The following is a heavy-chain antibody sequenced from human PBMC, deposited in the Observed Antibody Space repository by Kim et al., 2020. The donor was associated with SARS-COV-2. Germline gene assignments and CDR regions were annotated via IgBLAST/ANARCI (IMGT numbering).Heavy chain of an antibody. J-gene: IGHJ6*02. Sequence: SETLSLTCTVSGGSISSSSYYWGWIRQPPGKGLEWIGSIYYSGSTYYNPSLKSPVTISVDTSKNQFSLKLSSVTAADTAVYYCARRDSSSPEYYYYYGMDVWGQGTTVTVSS. CDR3: ARRDSSSPEYYYYYGMDV. V-gene: IGHV4-39*01. CDR1: GGSISSSSYY. D-gene: IGHD6-6*01. CDR2: IYYSGST.